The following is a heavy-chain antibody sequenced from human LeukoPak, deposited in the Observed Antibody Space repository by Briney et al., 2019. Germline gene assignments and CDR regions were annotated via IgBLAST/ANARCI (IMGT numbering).Heavy chain of an antibody. CDR2: ISYDGSNK. CDR3: ARGSNLWNY. CDR1: GFTFSSYA. V-gene: IGHV3-30-3*01. J-gene: IGHJ4*02. D-gene: IGHD3-3*01. Sequence: GRSLRLSCAASGFTFSSYAMHWVRQAPGKGLEWVAVISYDGSNKYYADSVKGRFTISRDNSKNTLYLQMNSLRAEDTAVYYCARGSNLWNYWGQGTLVTVSS.